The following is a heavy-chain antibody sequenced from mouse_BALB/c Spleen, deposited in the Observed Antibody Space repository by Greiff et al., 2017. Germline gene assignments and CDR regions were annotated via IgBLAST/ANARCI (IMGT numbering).Heavy chain of an antibody. CDR2: ISSGSSTI. V-gene: IGHV5-17*02. D-gene: IGHD2-3*01. J-gene: IGHJ3*01. Sequence: EVNVVESGGGLVQPGGSRKLSCAASGFTFSSFGMHWVRQAPEKGLEWVAYISSGSSTIYYADTVKGRFTISRDNPKNTLFLQMTSLRSEDTAMYYCARSGDGYYVAWFAYWGQGTLVTVSA. CDR1: GFTFSSFG. CDR3: ARSGDGYYVAWFAY.